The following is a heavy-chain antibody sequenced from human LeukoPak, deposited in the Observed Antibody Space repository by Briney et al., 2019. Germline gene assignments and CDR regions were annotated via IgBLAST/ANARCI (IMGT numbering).Heavy chain of an antibody. J-gene: IGHJ4*02. CDR1: GYSISSGYY. D-gene: IGHD3-10*01. Sequence: SETLSLTCTVSGYSISSGYYWGWIRQPPGKGLEWIGSIYHSGSTYYNPSLKSRVTISVDTSKNRFSLKLSSVTAADTAVYYCASFYGSGFSFDYWGQGTLVTVSS. CDR2: IYHSGST. CDR3: ASFYGSGFSFDY. V-gene: IGHV4-38-2*02.